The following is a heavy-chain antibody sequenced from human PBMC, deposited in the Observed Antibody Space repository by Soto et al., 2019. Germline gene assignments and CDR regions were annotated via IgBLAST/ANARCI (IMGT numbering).Heavy chain of an antibody. J-gene: IGHJ5*02. CDR2: IIPIFGTT. V-gene: IGHV1-69*13. CDR1: GGTFSSYA. CDR3: ARDKGDIVLVPAAKWFDP. D-gene: IGHD2-2*01. Sequence: SVKVSCKASGGTFSSYAISWVRQAPGQGLEWMGGIIPIFGTTNYAQKFQGRVTITADESTSTAYMELSSLRSEDTAVYYCARDKGDIVLVPAAKWFDPWGQGTLVTVSS.